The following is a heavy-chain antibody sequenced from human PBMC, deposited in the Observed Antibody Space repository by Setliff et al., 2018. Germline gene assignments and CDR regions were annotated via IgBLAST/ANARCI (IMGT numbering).Heavy chain of an antibody. J-gene: IGHJ4*02. V-gene: IGHV3-33*01. CDR1: GFRFSDYA. D-gene: IGHD3-3*01. Sequence: GGSLRLSCAASGFRFSDYAMHWVRQAPGKGLEWVAIIWHDGTNKYYADSVKGRFDISRDSSKNTVYLQMNSLTAEDTAMYYCATLSKDLNYWGQGTLVTVSS. CDR3: ATLSKDLNY. CDR2: IWHDGTNK.